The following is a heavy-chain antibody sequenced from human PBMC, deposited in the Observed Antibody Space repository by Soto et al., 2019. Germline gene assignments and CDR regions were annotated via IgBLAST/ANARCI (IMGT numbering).Heavy chain of an antibody. CDR2: ISGSGGST. V-gene: IGHV3-23*01. Sequence: PGGSLRLSCAASGFTFSSYAMSWVRQAPGKGLEWVSAISGSGGSTYYADSVKGRFTISRDNSKNTLYLQMNSLRAEDTAVYYCAKAQYSSFSLYLYYYYGMDVWGQGTTVTVSS. J-gene: IGHJ6*02. D-gene: IGHD6-19*01. CDR3: AKAQYSSFSLYLYYYYGMDV. CDR1: GFTFSSYA.